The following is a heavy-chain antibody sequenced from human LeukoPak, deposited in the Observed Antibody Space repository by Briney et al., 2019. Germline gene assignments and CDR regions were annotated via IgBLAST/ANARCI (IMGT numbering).Heavy chain of an antibody. CDR2: ISGSGGST. CDR1: GFIFSSYA. D-gene: IGHD5-12*01. Sequence: HSGGSLRLSCAASGFIFSSYAMHWVRQAPGKGLEWVSAISGSGGSTYYADSVKGRSTLPRDNSKNTLYLQMNSLRAEDTAVYYCAKSDRGYSGYEEADYWGQGTLVTVSS. CDR3: AKSDRGYSGYEEADY. J-gene: IGHJ4*02. V-gene: IGHV3-23*01.